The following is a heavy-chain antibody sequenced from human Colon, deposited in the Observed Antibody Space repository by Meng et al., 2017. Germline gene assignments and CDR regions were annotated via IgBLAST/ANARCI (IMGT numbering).Heavy chain of an antibody. CDR3: ARGSGTLRHIDY. V-gene: IGHV4-31*01. CDR1: GGSISNGFFF. J-gene: IGHJ4*02. Sequence: QVQLQESGPGLVKPSQTLSLTCPFSGGSISNGFFFWSWIRQHPLKGLEWIGSVSHTGSTSYNPSIQSLVTISRDTPKNQFSLNLTSVTAADTAVYFCARGSGTLRHIDYWGQGTLVTVSS. D-gene: IGHD1-26*01. CDR2: VSHTGST.